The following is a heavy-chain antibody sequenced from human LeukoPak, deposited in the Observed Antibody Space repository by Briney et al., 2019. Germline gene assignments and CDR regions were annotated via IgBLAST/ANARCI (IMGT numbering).Heavy chain of an antibody. Sequence: ASVKVSCKASGYTFTSYDINWVRQATGQGLEWMGWMNPNSGNTGYAQKFQGRVTMTRNTSISTAYMELSSLRSEDTAVCYCARGSSGWFNYYYYMDVWGKGTTVTVSS. J-gene: IGHJ6*03. CDR2: MNPNSGNT. CDR3: ARGSSGWFNYYYYMDV. CDR1: GYTFTSYD. V-gene: IGHV1-8*01. D-gene: IGHD6-19*01.